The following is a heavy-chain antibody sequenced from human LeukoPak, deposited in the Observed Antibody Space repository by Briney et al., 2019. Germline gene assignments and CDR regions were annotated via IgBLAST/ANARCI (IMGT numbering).Heavy chain of an antibody. CDR1: GFTFSDYY. D-gene: IGHD1-26*01. CDR3: ARASVPGELLNPFDY. J-gene: IGHJ4*02. V-gene: IGHV3-11*04. CDR2: ISSSGSTI. Sequence: GGSLRLSCAASGFTFSDYYMSWIRQAPGKGLEWVSYISSSGSTIYYADSVKGRFTISRDNAKNSLYLQMNSLRAEDTAVYYCARASVPGELLNPFDYWGQGTLVTVSS.